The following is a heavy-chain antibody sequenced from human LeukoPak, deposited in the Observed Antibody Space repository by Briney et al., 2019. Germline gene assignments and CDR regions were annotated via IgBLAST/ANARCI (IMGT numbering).Heavy chain of an antibody. Sequence: SGGTLRLSCAASGFSFRSHGMNWVRQAPGKGLEWVAVISGSGISTYYADSVKGRFTISRDDSMNTLYVQMNSLRAEDTAIYYCAKTGSWYLSYLDYWGQGILVTVSS. D-gene: IGHD6-13*01. CDR1: GFSFRSHG. CDR3: AKTGSWYLSYLDY. CDR2: ISGSGIST. J-gene: IGHJ4*02. V-gene: IGHV3-23*01.